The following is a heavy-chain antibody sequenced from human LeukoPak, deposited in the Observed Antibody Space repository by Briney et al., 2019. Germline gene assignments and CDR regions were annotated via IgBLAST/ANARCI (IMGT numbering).Heavy chain of an antibody. CDR3: AKMDGMGVTDNPDY. CDR1: GFTFSINA. CDR2: VDSRGVTT. D-gene: IGHD2-21*02. Sequence: PGGSLRLSCAASGFTFSINAMTWVRQAPGKGLERVSGVDSRGVTTEYADSVKGRFTISRDNSKNTLYLQMHSLRAEDTALYYCAKMDGMGVTDNPDYWGQGTLVIVSS. J-gene: IGHJ4*02. V-gene: IGHV3-23*01.